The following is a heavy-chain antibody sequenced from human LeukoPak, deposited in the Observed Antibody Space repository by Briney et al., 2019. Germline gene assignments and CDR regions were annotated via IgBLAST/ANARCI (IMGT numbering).Heavy chain of an antibody. D-gene: IGHD3-3*02. CDR3: ASKAFTFEY. CDR2: VDHTGTH. V-gene: IGHV4-4*02. Sequence: SGTLSLTCAVSGVSFSSSNWWTWVRQPPGKGLEWIGDVDHTGTHNYNPSLKSRVTISMDRSKNQFSLKLSSVTAADTAIYYCASKAFTFEYWGQGTLVTVSS. J-gene: IGHJ4*02. CDR1: GVSFSSSNW.